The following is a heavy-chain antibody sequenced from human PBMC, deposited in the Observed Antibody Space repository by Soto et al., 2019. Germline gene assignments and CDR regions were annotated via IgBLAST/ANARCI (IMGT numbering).Heavy chain of an antibody. J-gene: IGHJ5*02. CDR3: AKDRGSGSTSWYNGWFDP. Sequence: EVQLLESGGGLVQPGGSLRLSCAASGFTFSSYAMSWVRQAPGKGLEWVSTISGSGGSTYDADSVKGRFTISRDNSKTTCYLQRNSRRAEDTAVYYCAKDRGSGSTSWYNGWFDPWGQGTLVTVSS. D-gene: IGHD2-2*02. CDR1: GFTFSSYA. V-gene: IGHV3-23*01. CDR2: ISGSGGST.